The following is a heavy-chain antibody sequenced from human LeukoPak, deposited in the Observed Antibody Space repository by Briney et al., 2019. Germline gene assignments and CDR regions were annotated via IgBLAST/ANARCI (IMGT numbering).Heavy chain of an antibody. CDR3: ARGPYYYGSGSPY. V-gene: IGHV4-61*02. D-gene: IGHD3-10*01. J-gene: IGHJ4*02. Sequence: SETLSLTCTVSGGSISSGSYYWSWIRQPAGKGLGWIGRIYTSGSTNYNPSLKSRVTISVDTSKNQFSLKLSSVTAADTAVYYCARGPYYYGSGSPYWGQGTLVTVSS. CDR1: GGSISSGSYY. CDR2: IYTSGST.